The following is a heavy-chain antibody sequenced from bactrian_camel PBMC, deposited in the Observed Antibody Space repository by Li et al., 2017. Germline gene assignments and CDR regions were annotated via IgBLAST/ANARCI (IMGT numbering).Heavy chain of an antibody. J-gene: IGHJ4*01. V-gene: IGHV3S5*01. CDR3: TGHAGHCGNLRRGAGSRADEYTH. D-gene: IGHD1*01. CDR2: IYGDGSKA. CDR1: GFTFNQNYY. Sequence: QLVESGGGLVQPGGSLRLSCVASGFTFNQNYYMIWVRQPPGKGLDLVSGIYGDGSKANYADSVKGRFTISQDKPKNIVYLQMSSLKPEDSGTYYCTGHAGHCGNLRRGAGSRADEYTHWTQGTQVTVS.